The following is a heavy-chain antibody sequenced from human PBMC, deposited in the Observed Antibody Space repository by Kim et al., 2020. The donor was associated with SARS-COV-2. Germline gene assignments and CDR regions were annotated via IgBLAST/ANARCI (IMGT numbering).Heavy chain of an antibody. CDR3: ARSGIAVAGYYYGMDV. Sequence: GGSLRLSCAASGFTFSSYAMSWVRQAPGKGLEWVSAISGSGGSTYYADSVKGRFTISRDNSKNTLYLQMNSLRAEDTAVYYCARSGIAVAGYYYGMDVWGQGTTVTVSS. J-gene: IGHJ6*02. D-gene: IGHD6-19*01. V-gene: IGHV3-23*01. CDR2: ISGSGGST. CDR1: GFTFSSYA.